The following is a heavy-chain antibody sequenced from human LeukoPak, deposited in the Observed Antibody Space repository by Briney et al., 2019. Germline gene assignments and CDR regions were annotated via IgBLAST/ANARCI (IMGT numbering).Heavy chain of an antibody. V-gene: IGHV4-34*01. CDR3: ASLLEYSSSSPYYYYGMDV. D-gene: IGHD6-6*01. CDR2: INHSGST. CDR1: GGSFSGYY. Sequence: SETLSLTCAVYGGSFSGYYWSWIRQPPGKGLEWIGEINHSGSTNYNPSLKSRVTISVDTSKNQFSLKLSSVTAADTAVYYCASLLEYSSSSPYYYYGMDVWGQGTTVTVSS. J-gene: IGHJ6*02.